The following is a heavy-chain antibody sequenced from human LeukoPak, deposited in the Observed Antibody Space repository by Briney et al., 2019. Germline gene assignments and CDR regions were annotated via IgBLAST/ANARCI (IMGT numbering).Heavy chain of an antibody. D-gene: IGHD3-22*01. Sequence: ASVKVSCRASGYTFTMYAINWVRQAPAQGLEWMGWIRADNGNTDYAQKFQGRVTMTTDTSTSTAYMELRSLRSDDTAVYYCARDLGYYDNGGSDYGMDVWGQGTTVTVSS. CDR3: ARDLGYYDNGGSDYGMDV. CDR2: IRADNGNT. V-gene: IGHV1-18*01. CDR1: GYTFTMYA. J-gene: IGHJ6*02.